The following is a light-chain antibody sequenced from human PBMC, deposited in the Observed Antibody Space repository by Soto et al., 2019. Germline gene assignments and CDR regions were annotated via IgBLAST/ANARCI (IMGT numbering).Light chain of an antibody. J-gene: IGLJ1*01. CDR1: SSNIGTNY. CDR3: AGWDDSLHGLL. CDR2: RNN. Sequence: QSVLTQPPSASGAPGQRVTISCSGGSSNIGTNYVYWYQQLPGTAPKLLIYRNNLRPSGVPDRFSASKSGTSASLAISGLRSEDEADYFCAGWDDSLHGLLFGAGTKLTVL. V-gene: IGLV1-47*01.